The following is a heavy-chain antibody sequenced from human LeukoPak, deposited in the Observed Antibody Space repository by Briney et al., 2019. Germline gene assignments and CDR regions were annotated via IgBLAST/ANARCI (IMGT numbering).Heavy chain of an antibody. D-gene: IGHD5-18*01. CDR3: AREGVDTAMVTEYYFDY. J-gene: IGHJ4*02. CDR2: INPNSGGT. CDR1: GYTFTGYY. V-gene: IGHV1-2*02. Sequence: GASVKVSCKASGYTFTGYYMHWVRQAPGQGLEWMGWINPNSGGTNYAQKFLGRVTMTRDTSISTAYMELSRLRSDDTAVYYCAREGVDTAMVTEYYFDYWGQGTLVTVSS.